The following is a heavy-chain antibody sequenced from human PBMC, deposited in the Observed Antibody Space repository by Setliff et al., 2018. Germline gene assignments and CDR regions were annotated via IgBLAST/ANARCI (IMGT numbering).Heavy chain of an antibody. CDR3: ARLVRYCTRTSCQRTPGAEY. CDR2: LSPYSGNT. CDR1: GSTFTDSI. D-gene: IGHD2-2*01. Sequence: ASVKVSCKASGSTFTDSIVNWVRQAPGQGLEWVGWLSPYSGNTYSAQKFQGRLTLTTDTSTSTAYMELRSLRSDDTAMYYCARLVRYCTRTSCQRTPGAEYWGQGTLVTVSS. V-gene: IGHV1-18*01. J-gene: IGHJ4*02.